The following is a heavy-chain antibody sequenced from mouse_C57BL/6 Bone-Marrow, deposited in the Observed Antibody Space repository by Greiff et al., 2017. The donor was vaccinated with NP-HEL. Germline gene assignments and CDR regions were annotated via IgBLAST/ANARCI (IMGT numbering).Heavy chain of an antibody. J-gene: IGHJ2*01. CDR3: ARSRLAYYSNFDY. D-gene: IGHD2-5*01. V-gene: IGHV1-54*01. Sequence: VQLQQSGAELVRPGTSVKVSCKASGYAFTNYLIEWVKQRPGQGLEWIGVINPGSGGTNYTEKFKGKATLTADKSSSTAYMQLSSLTSEDSAVYFCARSRLAYYSNFDYWGQGTTLTVSS. CDR2: INPGSGGT. CDR1: GYAFTNYL.